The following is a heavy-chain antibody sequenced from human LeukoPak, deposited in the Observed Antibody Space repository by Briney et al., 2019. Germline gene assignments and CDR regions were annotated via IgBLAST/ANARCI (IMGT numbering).Heavy chain of an antibody. CDR1: GFTFSSYA. CDR2: ISGSGGST. J-gene: IGHJ4*02. V-gene: IGHV3-23*01. Sequence: GGSLRLSCAGSGFTFSSYAMSWVRQAPGKGLEWVSAISGSGGSTYYADSVKGRFTISRDNSKNTLYLQMNSLRAEDTAVYYCAKVGSMVRGVITDPFDYWGQGTLVTVSS. D-gene: IGHD3-10*01. CDR3: AKVGSMVRGVITDPFDY.